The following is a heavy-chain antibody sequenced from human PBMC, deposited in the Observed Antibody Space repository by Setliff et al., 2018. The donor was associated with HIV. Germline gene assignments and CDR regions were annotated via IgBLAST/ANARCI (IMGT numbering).Heavy chain of an antibody. V-gene: IGHV4-4*02. J-gene: IGHJ4*02. Sequence: PSETLSLTCAVSGGSISSTNWWSWVRQPPGKGLEWIGEIYHTGSTNYNPSLKSRITISLDTSKNQYSLKLTSVTAADTAVYYCARGSSSGTDLAVLWGQGTLVTVSS. D-gene: IGHD3-22*01. CDR2: IYHTGST. CDR1: GGSISSTNW. CDR3: ARGSSSGTDLAVL.